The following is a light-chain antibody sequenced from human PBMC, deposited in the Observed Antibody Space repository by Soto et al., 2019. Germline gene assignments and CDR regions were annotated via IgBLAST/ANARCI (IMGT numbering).Light chain of an antibody. CDR3: QPRSNWRLT. V-gene: IGKV3-11*01. Sequence: EIVLTQSPATLSLSPGERATLSCRASQSVSSYLAWYQQKPGQAPRLLIYDASNRATGIPARFSGSGSGTDFTLTISSLEPEDFAVYYCQPRSNWRLTFGGGT. CDR1: QSVSSY. CDR2: DAS. J-gene: IGKJ4*01.